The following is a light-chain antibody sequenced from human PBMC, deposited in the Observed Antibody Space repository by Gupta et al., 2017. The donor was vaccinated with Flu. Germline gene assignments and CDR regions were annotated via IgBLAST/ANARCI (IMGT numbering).Light chain of an antibody. CDR3: QSYKSSRSGVV. CDR1: DSNIGAGYN. Sequence: QSVLTQAPSMTRAPGQRVTITCTGCDSNIGAGYNVRWYQLLPGTAPKLLIYDNPNRPSGVPDRFSGSKSGTSAALAITGLQAEAVADYYCQSYKSSRSGVVFGGGTKLTVL. CDR2: DNP. J-gene: IGLJ2*01. V-gene: IGLV1-40*01.